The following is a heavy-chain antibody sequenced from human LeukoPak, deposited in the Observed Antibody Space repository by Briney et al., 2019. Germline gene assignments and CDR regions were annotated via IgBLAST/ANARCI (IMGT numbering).Heavy chain of an antibody. CDR2: ISGSGGST. V-gene: IGHV3-23*01. J-gene: IGHJ4*02. CDR3: AKLDHSSDWYPLGY. CDR1: GFTFSSYA. Sequence: GGSLRLSCAASGFTFSSYAMSWVRQAPGKGLEWVSAISGSGGSTYYADSVKGRFTISRDNSKNTLYLQMNSLRAEDTAVYYCAKLDHSSDWYPLGYWGQGTLVTVSS. D-gene: IGHD6-19*01.